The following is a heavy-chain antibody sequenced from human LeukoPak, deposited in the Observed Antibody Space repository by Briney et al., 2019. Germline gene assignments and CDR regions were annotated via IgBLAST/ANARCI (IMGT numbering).Heavy chain of an antibody. J-gene: IGHJ6*02. D-gene: IGHD5-18*01. CDR1: GFTFSSYA. Sequence: GRSLRLSCAASGFTFSSYAMHWVRQAPGKGLEWVAVISYGGSNKYYADSVKGRFTISRDNSKNTLYLQMNSLRAEDTAVYYCARMVDTAMAGPHYYYYGMDVWGQGTTVTVSS. V-gene: IGHV3-30-3*01. CDR2: ISYGGSNK. CDR3: ARMVDTAMAGPHYYYYGMDV.